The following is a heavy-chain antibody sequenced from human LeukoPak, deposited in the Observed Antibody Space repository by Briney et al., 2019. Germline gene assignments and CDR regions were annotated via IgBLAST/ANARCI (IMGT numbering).Heavy chain of an antibody. Sequence: ASVKVSCKPFGYIFTSNYMHWVRQAPGKGLEWMGGFDPEDGETIYAQKFQGRVTMTEDTSTDTAYMELSSLRSEDTAVYYCATHHTGDADLGAFDIWGQGTMVTVSS. CDR3: ATHHTGDADLGAFDI. CDR2: FDPEDGET. D-gene: IGHD7-27*01. V-gene: IGHV1-24*01. J-gene: IGHJ3*02. CDR1: GYIFTSNY.